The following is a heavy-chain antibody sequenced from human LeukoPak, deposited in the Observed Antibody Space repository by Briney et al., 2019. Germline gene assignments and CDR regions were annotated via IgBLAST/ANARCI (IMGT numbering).Heavy chain of an antibody. CDR2: INHSGST. CDR1: GGSFSGYY. Sequence: SETLSLTCAVYGGSFSGYYWSWIRQPPGKGLERIGEINHSGSTNYNPSLKSRVTISVDTSKNQFSLKLSSVTAADTAVYYCARGLQTYYDFWSGYSTPQNDYWGQGTLVTVSS. J-gene: IGHJ4*02. CDR3: ARGLQTYYDFWSGYSTPQNDY. D-gene: IGHD3-3*01. V-gene: IGHV4-34*01.